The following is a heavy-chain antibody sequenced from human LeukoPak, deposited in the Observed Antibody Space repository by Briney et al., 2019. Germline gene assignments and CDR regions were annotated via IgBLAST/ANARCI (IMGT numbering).Heavy chain of an antibody. CDR1: GFTFSSYG. CDR3: TRRITMIVGFDP. Sequence: HPGGSLRLSCAASGFTFSSYGMHWVRQASGKGLEWVGRIRSKANSYATAYAASVKGRFTISRDDSKNTAYLQMNSLKTEDTAVYYCTRRITMIVGFDPWGQGTLVTVSS. D-gene: IGHD3-22*01. V-gene: IGHV3-73*01. CDR2: IRSKANSYAT. J-gene: IGHJ5*02.